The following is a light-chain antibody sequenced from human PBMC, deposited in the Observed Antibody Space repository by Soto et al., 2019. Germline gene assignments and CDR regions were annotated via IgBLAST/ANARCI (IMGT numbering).Light chain of an antibody. CDR2: EVS. J-gene: IGLJ3*02. V-gene: IGLV2-14*01. CDR1: SSDVGDYNY. Sequence: QSALTQPASVSGSPGQSITISCTGTSSDVGDYNYVSWYQQHPNKAPKLIIYEVSNRPSGVSNRFSGSKSGNTASLTISVLQAEDEADYYCTSYTGTTWVFGGGTKLTVL. CDR3: TSYTGTTWV.